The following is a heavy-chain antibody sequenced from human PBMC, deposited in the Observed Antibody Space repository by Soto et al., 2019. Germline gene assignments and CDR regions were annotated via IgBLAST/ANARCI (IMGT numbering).Heavy chain of an antibody. V-gene: IGHV3-23*01. J-gene: IGHJ4*02. CDR3: ARLDYSSSRN. D-gene: IGHD6-13*01. CDR2: ISDSGGGT. Sequence: PGGSLRLSCAASGFTFSSYAMTWVRQGPGKGLEWVSGISDSGGGTYYADSVKGRFTISRDNSKNMLYLQMSSLRAEDTALYYCARLDYSSSRNWGQGTLVTVSS. CDR1: GFTFSSYA.